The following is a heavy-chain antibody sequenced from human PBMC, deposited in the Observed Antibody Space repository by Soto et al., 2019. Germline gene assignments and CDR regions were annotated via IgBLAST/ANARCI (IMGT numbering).Heavy chain of an antibody. CDR1: GGSISRYY. D-gene: IGHD3-22*01. V-gene: IGHV4-59*08. CDR2: IYYSGST. Sequence: SETLSLTCTVSGGSISRYYWSWIRQPPGKGLEWIGYIYYSGSTKYNPSLKSRVTISVDTSKNQFSLKLSSVTAADTAVYYCARLGGYYQAFDDWGQRTQVTVSS. CDR3: ARLGGYYQAFDD. J-gene: IGHJ4*02.